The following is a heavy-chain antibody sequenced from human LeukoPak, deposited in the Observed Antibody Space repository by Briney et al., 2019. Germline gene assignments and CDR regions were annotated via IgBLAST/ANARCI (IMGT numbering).Heavy chain of an antibody. J-gene: IGHJ4*02. V-gene: IGHV1-58*01. CDR3: AAVGADIPVDF. D-gene: IGHD2-2*02. Sequence: SVKVSCKASGFTVTTSAVQWVRQARGQRPEWIGWVVVGSGDTNFAQKFKERVTITCDMSTTTVYLDLSSLTSEDTAVYYCAAVGADIPVDFWGQGTLVTASS. CDR1: GFTVTTSA. CDR2: VVVGSGDT.